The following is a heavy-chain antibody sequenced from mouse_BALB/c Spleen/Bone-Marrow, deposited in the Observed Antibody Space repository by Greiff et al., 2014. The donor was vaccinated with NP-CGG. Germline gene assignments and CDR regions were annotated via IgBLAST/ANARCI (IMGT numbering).Heavy chain of an antibody. CDR2: ISNGGGNT. Sequence: LQQSGGDLVQPGGSLKLSCAASGLTFSNYNISWVRQTPEKRLERVAYISNGGGNTYYPDTVKGRFTISRDNAKNTLYLQMTSLKSEDTAIYYCARHETGTGQYFDYWGQGTTLTVSS. CDR1: GLTFSNYN. D-gene: IGHD4-1*01. CDR3: ARHETGTGQYFDY. V-gene: IGHV5-12-2*01. J-gene: IGHJ2*01.